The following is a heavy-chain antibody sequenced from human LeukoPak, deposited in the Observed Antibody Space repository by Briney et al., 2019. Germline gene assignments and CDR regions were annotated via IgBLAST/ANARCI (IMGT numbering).Heavy chain of an antibody. J-gene: IGHJ4*02. CDR3: ASYPRYMSSPPFDY. D-gene: IGHD5-12*01. CDR1: GGTFSSYA. CDR2: INPNTGGT. Sequence: ASVKVSCKASGGTFSSYAISWVRQAPGQGLEWMGGINPNTGGTNYAQKFQGRVTMTRDTAISTAYMELGRLTSDDTAVYYCASYPRYMSSPPFDYWGQGTLVTVSS. V-gene: IGHV1-2*02.